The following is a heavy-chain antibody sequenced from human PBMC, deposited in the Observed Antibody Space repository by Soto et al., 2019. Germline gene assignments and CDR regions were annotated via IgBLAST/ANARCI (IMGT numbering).Heavy chain of an antibody. J-gene: IGHJ5*02. CDR1: GGSFSGYY. CDR3: ARDIVVVVAATPANGPNKWFDP. Sequence: PSETLSLTCAVYGGSFSGYYWSWIRQPPGKGLEWIGEINHSGSTNYNPSLKSRVTISVDTSKNQFSLKLSSVTAADTAVYYCARDIVVVVAATPANGPNKWFDPWGQGTLVTVSS. D-gene: IGHD2-15*01. CDR2: INHSGST. V-gene: IGHV4-34*01.